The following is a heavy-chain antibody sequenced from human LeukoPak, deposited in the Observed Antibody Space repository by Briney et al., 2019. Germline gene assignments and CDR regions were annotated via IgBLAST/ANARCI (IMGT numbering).Heavy chain of an antibody. CDR1: GGSISNYY. V-gene: IGHV4-59*01. J-gene: IGHJ4*02. Sequence: SETLSLTCTVSGGSISNYYWSWIRQPPGKGLEWIGYIYYSGSTNYNPSLKSRVTISGDTSKNQVSLNLGSVTAADTAVYYCATDKGYHYYWGQGTLVTVSS. CDR2: IYYSGST. D-gene: IGHD5-12*01. CDR3: ATDKGYHYY.